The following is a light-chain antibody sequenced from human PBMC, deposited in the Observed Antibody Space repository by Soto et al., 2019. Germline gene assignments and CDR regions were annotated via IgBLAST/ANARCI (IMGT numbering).Light chain of an antibody. Sequence: QSVLTQPASVSGSPGQSITISCTGTSSDVGGYNSVSWYQQYPGKAPKLMIHDVSNRPSGVSNRFSGSKSGNTASLTISGLQAEDEADYYCSSYTSSSSYAFGSGTKLTVL. CDR2: DVS. V-gene: IGLV2-14*01. CDR1: SSDVGGYNS. J-gene: IGLJ1*01. CDR3: SSYTSSSSYA.